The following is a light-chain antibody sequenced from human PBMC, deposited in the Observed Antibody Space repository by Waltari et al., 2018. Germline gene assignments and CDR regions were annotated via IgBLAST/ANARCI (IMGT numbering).Light chain of an antibody. CDR3: QQSDTSSVT. Sequence: EIVLTQSPGTLSLSPGDRATLSCRASQSISSTYLAWYQQTPGQAPSLLIYAASSRATGIPDRFSGSGSGTDFTLTINRLEPEDFAVYYCQQSDTSSVTFGQGTRLEIK. J-gene: IGKJ5*01. CDR1: QSISSTY. V-gene: IGKV3-20*01. CDR2: AAS.